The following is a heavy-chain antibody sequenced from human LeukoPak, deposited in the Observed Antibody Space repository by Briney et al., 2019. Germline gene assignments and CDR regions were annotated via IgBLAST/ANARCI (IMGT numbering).Heavy chain of an antibody. D-gene: IGHD3-3*01. CDR1: GGSFSGYY. Sequence: PSETLSLTCAVYGGSFSGYYWSWIRQPPGKGLEWIGEINHSGSTNYNPSLKSRVTISVDTSKNQFSLKLSSVTAADTAVYYCASKHYDFWSGYLVLGMDVWGQGTTVTVPS. CDR2: INHSGST. V-gene: IGHV4-34*01. J-gene: IGHJ6*02. CDR3: ASKHYDFWSGYLVLGMDV.